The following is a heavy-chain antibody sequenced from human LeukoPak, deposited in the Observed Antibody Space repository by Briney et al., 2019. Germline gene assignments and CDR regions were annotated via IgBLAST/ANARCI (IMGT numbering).Heavy chain of an antibody. CDR2: IYTSGST. V-gene: IGHV4-4*07. J-gene: IGHJ5*02. CDR3: ARDEVYSSSWYPHNWFDP. CDR1: GGSISSYY. D-gene: IGHD6-13*01. Sequence: SETLSLTCTVSGGSISSYYWSWIRQPAGKGLEWIGRIYTSGSTNYNPSLKSRVTMSVDTSKNQFSLKLSSVTAADTAVYYCARDEVYSSSWYPHNWFDPWGQGTLVTVSS.